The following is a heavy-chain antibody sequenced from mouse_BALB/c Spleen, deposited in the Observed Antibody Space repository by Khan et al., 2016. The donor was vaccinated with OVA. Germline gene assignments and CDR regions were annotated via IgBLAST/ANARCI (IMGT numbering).Heavy chain of an antibody. CDR3: ARDRYDYFDY. J-gene: IGHJ2*01. CDR1: GYTFTDYS. V-gene: IGHV9-2-1*01. Sequence: QIQLVQSGPELKKPGETVKISCKASGYTFTDYSMHWVKQAPGKGLKWMGWINTETGEPTYADDFKGRFAFSLETSVSTAYLQINNLKNEDTATXFCARDRYDYFDYWGQGTTLTVSS. CDR2: INTETGEP. D-gene: IGHD2-14*01.